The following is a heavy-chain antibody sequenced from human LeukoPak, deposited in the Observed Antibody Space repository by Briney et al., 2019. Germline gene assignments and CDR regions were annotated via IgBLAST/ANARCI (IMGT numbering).Heavy chain of an antibody. D-gene: IGHD3-3*01. Sequence: GESLEISFQGSGYRFTSYWIGWVRPMPGKGLEWMGIIYPGDSDTRYSPSFQGQVTISADKSISTAYLQWSSLKASDTAMYYCARIGVASLDYWGQGTLVTVSS. CDR2: IYPGDSDT. J-gene: IGHJ4*02. CDR3: ARIGVASLDY. CDR1: GYRFTSYW. V-gene: IGHV5-51*01.